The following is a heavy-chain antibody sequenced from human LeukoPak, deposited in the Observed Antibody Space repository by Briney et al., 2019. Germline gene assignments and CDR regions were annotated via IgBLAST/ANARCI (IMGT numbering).Heavy chain of an antibody. D-gene: IGHD3-22*01. J-gene: IGHJ4*02. Sequence: PGGSLRLSCVASGFTFSSYWMTWVRQAPGKGLEWVANIKTDGSQIYYVDSVKGRFTISRDTSKKTLYLQMNSLRAEDTAVYYCAKDRVLWYDSSGYYSPDYWGQGTLVTVSS. CDR3: AKDRVLWYDSSGYYSPDY. V-gene: IGHV3-7*01. CDR2: IKTDGSQI. CDR1: GFTFSSYW.